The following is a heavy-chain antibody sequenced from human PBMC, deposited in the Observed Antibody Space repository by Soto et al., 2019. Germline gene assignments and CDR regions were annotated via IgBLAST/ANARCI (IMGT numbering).Heavy chain of an antibody. J-gene: IGHJ4*02. D-gene: IGHD6-13*01. CDR3: ARAFPGIAAAGTLDH. CDR2: IYYSGST. V-gene: IGHV4-31*03. Sequence: SETLSLTCTVSGGSISSGVYYWSWIRQHPGKGLEWMGYIYYSGSTYYNPSLKSRVTISVHTSKNQFSLKLSSVTAAHTAVYYCARAFPGIAAAGTLDHWGQGTLVTVPS. CDR1: GGSISSGVYY.